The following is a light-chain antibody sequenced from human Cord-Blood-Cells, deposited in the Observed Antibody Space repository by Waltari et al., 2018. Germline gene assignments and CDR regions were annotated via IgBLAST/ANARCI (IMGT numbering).Light chain of an antibody. V-gene: IGKV3-11*01. CDR3: QQRSNWPPTWT. CDR1: QSASSY. Sequence: IVLTTSLAPLSLSPVDTSTSPCRDSQSASSYLAWYQQKPGQAPRLLIYDASNRATGIPARFSGSGSGTDFTLTISSLEPEDFAVYYCQQRSNWPPTWTFGQGTKVEIK. CDR2: DAS. J-gene: IGKJ1*01.